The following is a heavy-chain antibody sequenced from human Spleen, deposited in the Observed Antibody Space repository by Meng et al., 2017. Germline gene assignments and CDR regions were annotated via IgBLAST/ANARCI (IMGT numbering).Heavy chain of an antibody. J-gene: IGHJ4*02. CDR3: ARDLGGIFAY. CDR1: GFTFSDYH. CDR2: ISGSSGTL. Sequence: GESLKISCAASGFTFSDYHMSWIRQAPGKGLEWLSYISGSSGTLYYADSVKGRFTISRDNAKNTLYLRMNSLRAEDTAVYYCARDLGGIFAYWGQGALVTVSS. V-gene: IGHV3-11*04. D-gene: IGHD6-13*01.